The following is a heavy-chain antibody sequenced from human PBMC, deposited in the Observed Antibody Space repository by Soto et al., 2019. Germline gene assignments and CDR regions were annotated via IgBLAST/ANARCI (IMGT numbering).Heavy chain of an antibody. D-gene: IGHD3-3*01. CDR1: GYTFTSYG. J-gene: IGHJ4*02. V-gene: IGHV1-18*01. CDR2: ISAYNGNT. CDR3: ARDRYDFWSGLRPFDY. Sequence: QVQLVQSGAEVKKPGASVKVSCKASGYTFTSYGISWVRQAPGQGLEWMGWISAYNGNTNYAQKLQGRVTMTTDTSTSKAYMELRSLRSDDTAVYYCARDRYDFWSGLRPFDYWGQGTLVTVSS.